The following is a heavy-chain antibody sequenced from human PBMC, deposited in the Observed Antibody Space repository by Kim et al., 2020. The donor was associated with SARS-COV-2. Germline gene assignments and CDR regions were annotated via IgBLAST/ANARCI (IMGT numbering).Heavy chain of an antibody. J-gene: IGHJ4*02. D-gene: IGHD1-26*01. CDR3: ARDEVGITPLDY. V-gene: IGHV3-74*01. CDR1: GFTFSSHW. CDR2: ITDDGSRT. Sequence: GGSLRLSCAASGFTFSSHWMHWVRQAPGKGLVWVSRITDDGSRTGYADSVKGRFTVSRDNANNMLFLQMNSLRVEDTAVYYCARDEVGITPLDYWGQGTLVTVSS.